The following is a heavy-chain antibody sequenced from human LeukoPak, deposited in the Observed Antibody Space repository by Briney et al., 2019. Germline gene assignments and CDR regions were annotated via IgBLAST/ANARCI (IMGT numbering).Heavy chain of an antibody. CDR1: GFTFSDYD. Sequence: GGSLRLSCAASGFTFSDYDMSWVRQAPGKGLEWVSVIYSGGSTYYADSVKGRFTISRDNSKNTLYLQMNSLRAEDTAVYYCARVPERGFWSGYSSAMSYYFDYWGQGTLVTVSS. J-gene: IGHJ4*02. CDR3: ARVPERGFWSGYSSAMSYYFDY. D-gene: IGHD3-3*01. CDR2: IYSGGST. V-gene: IGHV3-66*02.